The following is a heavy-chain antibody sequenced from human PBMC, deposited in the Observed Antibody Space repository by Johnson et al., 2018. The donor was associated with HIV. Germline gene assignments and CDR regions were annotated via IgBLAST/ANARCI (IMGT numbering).Heavy chain of an antibody. CDR2: ISSSGSTI. D-gene: IGHD3-22*01. J-gene: IGHJ3*02. V-gene: IGHV3-11*01. Sequence: QVQLVESGGGLVKPGGSLRLSCAASGFTFSDYYMSWIRQAPGKGLEWVSYISSSGSTIYYADSVTGRFTLSRDNSKNTLYLQMNSLRAEDTAVYYCARGLRSGIVVVYDAFDIWGQGTMVTVSS. CDR3: ARGLRSGIVVVYDAFDI. CDR1: GFTFSDYY.